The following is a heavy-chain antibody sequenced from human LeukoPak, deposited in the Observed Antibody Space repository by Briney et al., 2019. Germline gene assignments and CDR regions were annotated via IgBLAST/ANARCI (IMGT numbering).Heavy chain of an antibody. D-gene: IGHD2/OR15-2a*01. V-gene: IGHV3-7*05. CDR2: IKQDGSEK. J-gene: IGHJ3*01. CDR1: GFTFSSYW. CDR3: AKDSQSVAFFLDDAFDL. Sequence: GGSLRLSCAASGFTFSSYWMTWVRQAPGKGLEWVAKIKQDGSEKYHVDSVKGRFTISRDNAKNSLYLQMNSLGAEDTAVYYCAKDSQSVAFFLDDAFDLWGQGTIVTVSA.